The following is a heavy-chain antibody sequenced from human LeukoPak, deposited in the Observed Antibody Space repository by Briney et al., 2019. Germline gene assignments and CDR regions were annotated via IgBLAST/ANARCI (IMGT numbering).Heavy chain of an antibody. J-gene: IGHJ6*03. CDR1: GFTFSSYA. V-gene: IGHV3-64*02. CDR3: ARRHNYYYYMDF. CDR2: ISSNGVNT. Sequence: PGGSLRLSCAACGFTFSSYAMHWVRQAPGKAPEYVSSISSNGVNTYYADSVRGRFTISRDNSKNTLYLQLGSLRSEDMAVYHCARRHNYYYYMDFWGKGTTVTVSS.